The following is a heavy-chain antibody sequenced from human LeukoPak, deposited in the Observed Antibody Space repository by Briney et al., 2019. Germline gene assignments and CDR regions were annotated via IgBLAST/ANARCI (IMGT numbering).Heavy chain of an antibody. CDR2: ISAYNGNT. CDR1: GYTFTSYG. Sequence: GASVKVSCKASGYTFTSYGISWVRQAPGQGLEWMGWISAYNGNTNYAQKLQGRVTMTTDTSTSTAYMELRSLRSDDTAVYYCARRSSSWYGGLPYYYYGMDVWGQGTTVTVSS. D-gene: IGHD6-13*01. V-gene: IGHV1-18*01. J-gene: IGHJ6*02. CDR3: ARRSSSWYGGLPYYYYGMDV.